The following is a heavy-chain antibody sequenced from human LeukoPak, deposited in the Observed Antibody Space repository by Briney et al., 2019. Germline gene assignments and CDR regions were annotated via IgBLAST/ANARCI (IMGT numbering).Heavy chain of an antibody. CDR1: GYTFTNYY. V-gene: IGHV1-46*01. CDR2: INPSSGTT. CDR3: ARGQAGTNYYFHGMDV. J-gene: IGHJ6*02. D-gene: IGHD6-13*01. Sequence: GASGKVSCNPSGYTFTNYYMHWVRQAPGQGLEWMGMINPSSGTTGFAHKLRGRGAMTTDTATSTLYMQLSSLRSEDTAVYYCARGQAGTNYYFHGMDVWGQGTTVTVSS.